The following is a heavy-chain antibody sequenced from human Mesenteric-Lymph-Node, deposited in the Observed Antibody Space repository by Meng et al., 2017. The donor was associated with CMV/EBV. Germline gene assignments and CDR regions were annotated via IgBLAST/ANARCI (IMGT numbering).Heavy chain of an antibody. V-gene: IGHV1-69*05. CDR2: IVPIFGTA. J-gene: IGHJ4*02. CDR1: GGTFSSYA. Sequence: CKASGGTFSSYAISWVRQAPGQGLEWMGGIVPIFGTANYAQKFQGRVTITTDESTSTAYMELSSLRSEDTAVYYCARWGGGRHFDYWGQGTLVTVSS. D-gene: IGHD2-15*01. CDR3: ARWGGGRHFDY.